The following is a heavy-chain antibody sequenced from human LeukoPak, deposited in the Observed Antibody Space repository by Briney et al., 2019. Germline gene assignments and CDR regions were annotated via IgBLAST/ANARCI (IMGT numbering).Heavy chain of an antibody. D-gene: IGHD3-16*01. CDR3: ARGIRYQLGVVPWFDP. Sequence: SETLSLTCTVSGDSITSHYWSWIRQPAGKGLEWIGRVYTSGTDYNPSLKSRVTMSLDTSKNQFSLHLRSVAAADTAVYYCARGIRYQLGVVPWFDPWGQGMLVTVSS. CDR1: GDSITSHY. V-gene: IGHV4-4*07. J-gene: IGHJ5*02. CDR2: VYTSGT.